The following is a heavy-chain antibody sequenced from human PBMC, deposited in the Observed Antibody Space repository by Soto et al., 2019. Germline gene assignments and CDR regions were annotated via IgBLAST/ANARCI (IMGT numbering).Heavy chain of an antibody. Sequence: ASVKVSCKASGGTFSSYTISWVRQAPGQGLEWMGRIIPILGIANYAQKFQGRVTITADKSTSTAYMELSSLGSEDTAVYYCARERGGLGYCSGGSCYRAFDIWGQGTMVTVSS. V-gene: IGHV1-69*04. CDR3: ARERGGLGYCSGGSCYRAFDI. CDR1: GGTFSSYT. D-gene: IGHD2-15*01. J-gene: IGHJ3*02. CDR2: IIPILGIA.